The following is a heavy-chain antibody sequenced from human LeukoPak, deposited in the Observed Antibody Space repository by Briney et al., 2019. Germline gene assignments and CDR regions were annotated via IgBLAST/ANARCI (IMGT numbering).Heavy chain of an antibody. V-gene: IGHV3-23*01. CDR3: VRMRGPERRHCFDY. CDR2: INGRGDDS. Sequence: GGSLRLSCVVSDFTFAVSWVRQAPGKGLEWISTINGRGDDSFHADSVKGRFTISRDTTKNTLYLRMSSLRAADTAMYFCVRMRGPERRHCFDYWNQGALLIVSS. D-gene: IGHD2-2*01. CDR1: DFTFA. J-gene: IGHJ4*02.